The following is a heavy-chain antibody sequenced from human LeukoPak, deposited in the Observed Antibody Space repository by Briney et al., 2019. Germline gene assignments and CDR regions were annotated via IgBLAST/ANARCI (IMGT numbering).Heavy chain of an antibody. Sequence: SVKVSCKASGGTFSGYAVIWVRQAPGQGLEWMGGTIPLKYAQKFQGRVTFTTDESTSTAFMELSSLTSEDTAVYFCARAPYGVYSGDFYSYYMDVWGKGTTVTVSS. CDR2: TIPL. D-gene: IGHD4/OR15-4a*01. V-gene: IGHV1-69*05. CDR1: GGTFSGYA. CDR3: ARAPYGVYSGDFYSYYMDV. J-gene: IGHJ6*03.